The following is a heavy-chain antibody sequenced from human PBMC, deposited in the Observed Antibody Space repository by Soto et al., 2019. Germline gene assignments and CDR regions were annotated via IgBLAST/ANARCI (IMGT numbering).Heavy chain of an antibody. Sequence: GGSLRLSCAGSGFTFRWFGMNWVRQAPGKGLEWVARISNDGSNEYYVDSVKGRFTISRDNSKNTLYLQMDSLRAEDTAVYYCAKGEVRGIIPSYFDYWGLGTMVTVYS. CDR2: ISNDGSNE. V-gene: IGHV3-30*18. D-gene: IGHD3-10*01. CDR1: GFTFRWFG. CDR3: AKGEVRGIIPSYFDY. J-gene: IGHJ4*02.